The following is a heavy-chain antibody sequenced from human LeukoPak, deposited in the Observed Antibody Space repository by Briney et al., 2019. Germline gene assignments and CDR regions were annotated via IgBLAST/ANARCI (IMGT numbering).Heavy chain of an antibody. CDR1: GGSISSDDCY. Sequence: PSETLSLTCTVSGGSISSDDCYWSWIRQPPGKGLEWIGYIYYSGITYYNPSLKSRVTISVDTSKNQFSLKLSSVTAADTAVYYCARSYCSSNSRYRSLDYWGQGTLVTVSS. D-gene: IGHD2-2*02. CDR3: ARSYCSSNSRYRSLDY. CDR2: IYYSGIT. J-gene: IGHJ4*02. V-gene: IGHV4-30-4*01.